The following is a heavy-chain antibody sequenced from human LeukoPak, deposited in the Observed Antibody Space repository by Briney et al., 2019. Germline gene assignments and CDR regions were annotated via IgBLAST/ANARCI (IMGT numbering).Heavy chain of an antibody. CDR1: GFTLSSYE. CDR2: VGVGHDT. J-gene: IGHJ3*01. Sequence: PGGSLRLSRAASGFTLSSYEMHWVRQPSGKGLEWVSAVGVGHDTFYGGSVKGRFTISRDNARNSVYLQMHSLRAGDTGVYYCARESGGSGTLPYDFWGHGTMVTVSS. CDR3: ARESGGSGTLPYDF. V-gene: IGHV3-13*01. D-gene: IGHD3-10*01.